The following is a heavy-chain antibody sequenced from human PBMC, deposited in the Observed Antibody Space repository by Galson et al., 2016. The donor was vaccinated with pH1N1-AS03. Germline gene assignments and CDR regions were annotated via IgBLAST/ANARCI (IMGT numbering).Heavy chain of an antibody. Sequence: SLRLSCAASGFTFSSHGMHWVRQTPGKGLEWVAVIWHDGSEKYYADYVQGRFTISRDNSKNTLYLQMNSLRAEDTAVYYCARDRHYYDYIWGTYRYDWYFDLWGRGTLVTVSS. CDR1: GFTFSSHG. CDR2: IWHDGSEK. J-gene: IGHJ2*01. V-gene: IGHV3-33*01. CDR3: ARDRHYYDYIWGTYRYDWYFDL. D-gene: IGHD3-16*02.